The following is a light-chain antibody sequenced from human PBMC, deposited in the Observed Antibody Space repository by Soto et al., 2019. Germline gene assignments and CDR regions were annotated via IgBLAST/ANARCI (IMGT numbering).Light chain of an antibody. CDR1: QSVSSSY. J-gene: IGKJ4*01. CDR3: QQYGSSPFT. CDR2: GAS. V-gene: IGKV3-20*01. Sequence: EIVLTQSPGTLSLSPGERATLSCRASQSVSSSYLALYQQKPGQAPSLLIYGASSRATGIPDRFSGSGSGTDFTLTISRLEPEDFAVYYCQQYGSSPFTFGGGTKVDIK.